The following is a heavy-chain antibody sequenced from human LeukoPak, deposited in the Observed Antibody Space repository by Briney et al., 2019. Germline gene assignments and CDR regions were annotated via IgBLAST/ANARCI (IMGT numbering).Heavy chain of an antibody. Sequence: PGGSLRLSCAASGFTFSSTTMSWVRQTPGKGLEWVSTICSSGGTTYYADSVKGRFTISRDNSKSTLYLQMNSLRAEDTAVYYCAKDTSGSTSYSYHYGMDVWGQGTTVTVSS. CDR3: AKDTSGSTSYSYHYGMDV. CDR1: GFTFSSTT. D-gene: IGHD1-26*01. V-gene: IGHV3-23*01. J-gene: IGHJ6*02. CDR2: ICSSGGTT.